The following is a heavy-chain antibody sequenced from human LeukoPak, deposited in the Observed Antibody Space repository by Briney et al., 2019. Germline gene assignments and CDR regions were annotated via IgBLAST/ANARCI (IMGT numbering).Heavy chain of an antibody. Sequence: GASVKVSCKASGGTFSSYAISWVRQAPGQGLEWMGGIIPIFGTANYAQKFQGRVTITADESTSTAYMELSSLRSEDTAAYYCARVRSYYYDSSGNYFDYWGQGTLVTVSS. J-gene: IGHJ4*02. CDR2: IIPIFGTA. CDR1: GGTFSSYA. V-gene: IGHV1-69*13. D-gene: IGHD3-22*01. CDR3: ARVRSYYYDSSGNYFDY.